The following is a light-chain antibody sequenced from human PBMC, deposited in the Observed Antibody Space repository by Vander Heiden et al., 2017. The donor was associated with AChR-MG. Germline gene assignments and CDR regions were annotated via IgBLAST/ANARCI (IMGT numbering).Light chain of an antibody. CDR1: RSNLGATYD. CDR3: QSYDSSLSGV. J-gene: IGLJ1*01. Sequence: QSVLTQPPSVSVAPGPRVTISCTGSRSNLGATYDVNWYQQMPGTATKLLFYGNNYRPSGVPDRFSASKSGTSASPAITGLQAEDEAYYYCQSYDSSLSGVFGTGTKVTVL. CDR2: GNN. V-gene: IGLV1-40*01.